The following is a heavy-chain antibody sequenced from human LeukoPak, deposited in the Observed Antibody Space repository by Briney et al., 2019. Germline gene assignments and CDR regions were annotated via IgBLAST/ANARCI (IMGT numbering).Heavy chain of an antibody. CDR3: ARVSAYVDYAGTLDY. D-gene: IGHD4-17*01. CDR2: IYYSGST. V-gene: IGHV4-59*01. CDR1: GGSLTSYY. Sequence: SETLSLTCTVSGGSLTSYYWRWIRQPPGKGLEWIGYIYYSGSTNYNPSLKSRLSISVDTSKNQFSLRLSSVTAADTAVYYCARVSAYVDYAGTLDYWGQGTLVTVSS. J-gene: IGHJ4*02.